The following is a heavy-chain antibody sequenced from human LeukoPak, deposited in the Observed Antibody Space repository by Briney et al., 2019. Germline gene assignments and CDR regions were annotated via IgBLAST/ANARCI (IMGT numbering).Heavy chain of an antibody. CDR2: ISSSSSYI. V-gene: IGHV3-21*01. Sequence: GGSLRLSCAASGFTFSSYSMNWVRQAPGKGLEWVSSISSSSSYIYYADSAKGRFTISRDNAKNSLYLQTNSLRAEDTAVYYCARDGDTAMVSDYWGQGTLVTVSS. J-gene: IGHJ4*02. CDR1: GFTFSSYS. CDR3: ARDGDTAMVSDY. D-gene: IGHD5-18*01.